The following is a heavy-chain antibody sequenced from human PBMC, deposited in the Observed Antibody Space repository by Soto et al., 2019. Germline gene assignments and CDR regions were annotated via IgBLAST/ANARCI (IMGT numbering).Heavy chain of an antibody. CDR1: GGTFSSYT. CDR2: IIPILGIA. J-gene: IGHJ6*04. V-gene: IGHV1-69*08. D-gene: IGHD3-10*01. CDR3: ARDPGYDYGSGKRMDV. Sequence: QVQLVQSGAEVKKPGSSVKVSCKASGGTFSSYTISWVRQAPGQGLEWMGRIIPILGIANYAQKFQGRVTITADKPTSTAYMELSSLRSEDTALYYCARDPGYDYGSGKRMDVWGKGTTVTVSA.